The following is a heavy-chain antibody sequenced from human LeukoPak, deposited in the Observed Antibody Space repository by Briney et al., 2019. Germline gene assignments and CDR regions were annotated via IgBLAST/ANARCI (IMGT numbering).Heavy chain of an antibody. CDR1: GFTFSRYW. CDR2: IKQDGSEK. V-gene: IGHV3-7*01. CDR3: AKALGATRWDAFDI. J-gene: IGHJ3*02. D-gene: IGHD1-26*01. Sequence: GGSLRLSCAASGFTFSRYWMSWVRQAPGKGLEWVANIKQDGSEKYYVDSVKGRFTISRDNAKNSLYLQMNSLRAEDTAVYYCAKALGATRWDAFDIWGQGTMVTVSS.